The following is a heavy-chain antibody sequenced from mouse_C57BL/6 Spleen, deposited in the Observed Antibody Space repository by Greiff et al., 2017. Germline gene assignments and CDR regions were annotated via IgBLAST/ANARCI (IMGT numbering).Heavy chain of an antibody. J-gene: IGHJ3*01. V-gene: IGHV1-50*01. CDR2: IDPSDSYT. Sequence: QVQLQQSGAELVKPGASVKLSCKASGYTFTSYWMQWVKQRPGQGLEWIGEIDPSDSYTNYNQKFKGKATLTVDTSSSTAYMQLSSLTSEDSAVYYCARGAQATSFAYWGQGTLVTVSA. D-gene: IGHD3-2*02. CDR1: GYTFTSYW. CDR3: ARGAQATSFAY.